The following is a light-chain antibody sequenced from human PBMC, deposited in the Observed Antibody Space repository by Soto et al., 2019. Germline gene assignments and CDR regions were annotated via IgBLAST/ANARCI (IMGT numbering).Light chain of an antibody. CDR3: QQYGSSPKT. Sequence: EIVLTQSPGTLSLSPGERATLSCRASQSVSSSYLAWYQQKPGQAPRLLIYGASSRATGIPDRFSGSGSGTDFTLTISRLEPEDFAVEYCQQYGSSPKTFGQGTKVEIK. V-gene: IGKV3-20*01. CDR2: GAS. CDR1: QSVSSSY. J-gene: IGKJ1*01.